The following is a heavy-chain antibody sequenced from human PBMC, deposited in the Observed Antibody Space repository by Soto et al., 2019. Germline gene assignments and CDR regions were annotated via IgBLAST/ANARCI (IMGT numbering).Heavy chain of an antibody. CDR3: ARGGGYSGYDSYSYYYYYMDV. Sequence: SETLSLTCTVSGGSISSGGYYWSWIRQHPGKGLEWIGYIYYSGSTYYNPSLKSRVTISVDTSKNQFSLKLSSVTAADTAVYYCARGGGYSGYDSYSYYYYYMDVWGKGTTVTVSS. J-gene: IGHJ6*03. D-gene: IGHD5-12*01. V-gene: IGHV4-31*03. CDR1: GGSISSGGYY. CDR2: IYYSGST.